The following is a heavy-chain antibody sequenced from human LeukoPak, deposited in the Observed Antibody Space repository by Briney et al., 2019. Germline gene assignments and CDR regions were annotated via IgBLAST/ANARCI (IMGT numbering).Heavy chain of an antibody. CDR3: ARRYSYYYYMDV. CDR1: GFTFDDYG. CDR2: INWNGGST. V-gene: IGHV3-20*04. D-gene: IGHD4-11*01. J-gene: IGHJ6*03. Sequence: PGGSLRLSXAASGFTFDDYGMSWVRQTPGKGLEWVSGINWNGGSTCYADSVKGRFTISRDNAKNSLYLQMNSLRAEDTALYYCARRYSYYYYMDVWGKGTTVTVSS.